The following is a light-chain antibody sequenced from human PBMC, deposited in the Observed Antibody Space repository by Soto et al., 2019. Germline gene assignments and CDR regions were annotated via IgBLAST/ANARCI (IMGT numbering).Light chain of an antibody. Sequence: PATLPVSPGERATLSCRASQTVSRSLAWYQQKPGQAPRLLIYGASTRATGIPGRFSGSGSGTDFTLTISSLQSEDFAVYYCQQYIDWPPYTFGQGTKVDIK. CDR1: QTVSRS. CDR2: GAS. V-gene: IGKV3-15*01. J-gene: IGKJ2*01. CDR3: QQYIDWPPYT.